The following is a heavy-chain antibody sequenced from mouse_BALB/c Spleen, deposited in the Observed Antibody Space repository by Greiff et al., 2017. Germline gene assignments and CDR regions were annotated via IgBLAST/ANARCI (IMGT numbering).Heavy chain of an antibody. CDR1: GYTFTSYW. D-gene: IGHD2-14*01. J-gene: IGHJ1*01. CDR3: TTYRYDGYFDV. Sequence: EVQLLQSGTVLARPGASVKMSCKASGYTFTSYWMHWVKQRPGQGLEWIGAIYPGNSDTSYNQKFKGKAKLTAVTSTSTAYMELSSLTNEDSAVYYCTTYRYDGYFDVWGAGTTVTVSS. CDR2: IYPGNSDT. V-gene: IGHV1-5*01.